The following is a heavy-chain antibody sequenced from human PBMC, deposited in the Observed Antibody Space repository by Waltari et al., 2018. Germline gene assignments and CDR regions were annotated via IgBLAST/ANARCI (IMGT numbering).Heavy chain of an antibody. Sequence: QVQLQQWGAGLLKPSETLSLTCVVYGGSFSGYYWSWIRQPPGKGLEWIGEINHSGSTNYNASLKSRVTILGDTSKNQCSLKLSSVSAADTAVYYCARGQWQPRFDPWGQGTLVTVSS. J-gene: IGHJ5*02. CDR3: ARGQWQPRFDP. D-gene: IGHD6-19*01. CDR1: GGSFSGYY. CDR2: INHSGST. V-gene: IGHV4-34*01.